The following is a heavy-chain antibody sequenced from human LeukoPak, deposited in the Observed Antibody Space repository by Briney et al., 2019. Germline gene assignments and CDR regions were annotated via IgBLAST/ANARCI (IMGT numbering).Heavy chain of an antibody. Sequence: PPETLSLTCTVSGGSISSYYWSWIRQPPGKGLEWIGYIYYSGSTNYNPSLKSRVTISVDTSKNQFSLKLSSVTAADTAVYYCARAPTTVVRLGYHYGMDVWGQGTTVTVSS. CDR2: IYYSGST. D-gene: IGHD4-23*01. V-gene: IGHV4-59*01. CDR1: GGSISSYY. CDR3: ARAPTTVVRLGYHYGMDV. J-gene: IGHJ6*02.